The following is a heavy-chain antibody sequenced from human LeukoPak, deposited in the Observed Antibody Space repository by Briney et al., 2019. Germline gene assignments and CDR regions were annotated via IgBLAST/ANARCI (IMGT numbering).Heavy chain of an antibody. J-gene: IGHJ4*02. V-gene: IGHV4-59*06. CDR3: ASRRGSYSSFDY. Sequence: SETLSLTCTVSGGSISSYYWSWIRQHPGKGLEWIGYIYYSGSTYYNPSLKSRVTISVDTSKNQFSLKLSSVTAADTAVYYCASRRGSYSSFDYWGQGTLVTVSS. CDR2: IYYSGST. CDR1: GGSISSYY. D-gene: IGHD1-26*01.